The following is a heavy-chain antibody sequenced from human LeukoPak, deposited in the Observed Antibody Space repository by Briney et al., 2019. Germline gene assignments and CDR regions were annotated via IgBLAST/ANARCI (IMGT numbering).Heavy chain of an antibody. Sequence: PSETLSLTCAVYGGSFSGYYWSWIRQPPGKGLEWIGEINHSGSTNYNPSLKSRVTISVDTSKNQFSLKLSSVTAADTAVYYCARGGGEFDYWGQGTLVTVSS. J-gene: IGHJ4*02. D-gene: IGHD3-16*01. CDR3: ARGGGEFDY. V-gene: IGHV4-34*01. CDR1: GGSFSGYY. CDR2: INHSGST.